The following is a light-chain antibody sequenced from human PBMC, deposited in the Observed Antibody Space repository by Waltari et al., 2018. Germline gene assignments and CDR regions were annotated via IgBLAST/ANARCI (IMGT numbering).Light chain of an antibody. CDR2: GAS. CDR3: QKYNSVPLT. CDR1: QGITSY. V-gene: IGKV1-27*01. Sequence: DIQMTQSPSSLSASVGDRVTITCRASQGITSYLAWYQQKPGKVPKLLIYGASTLQSGVPSRFSGSGFGTDFTLTITSLQPEDVATYYCQKYNSVPLTFGGGTKVEIK. J-gene: IGKJ4*01.